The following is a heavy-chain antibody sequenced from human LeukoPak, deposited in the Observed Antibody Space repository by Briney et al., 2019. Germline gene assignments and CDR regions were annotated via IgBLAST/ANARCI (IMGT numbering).Heavy chain of an antibody. CDR3: ARHDAGIAARPFDN. J-gene: IGHJ4*02. CDR2: IHASGPT. Sequence: SETLSLTCTVSGGSISTYYWSWIRRPPGKGLEWIAYIHASGPTNYNPSLKSRITISVDTSKNQFSLKLSSVTAADTAVYYCARHDAGIAARPFDNWGQGTLVTVSS. CDR1: GGSISTYY. V-gene: IGHV4-4*09. D-gene: IGHD6-6*01.